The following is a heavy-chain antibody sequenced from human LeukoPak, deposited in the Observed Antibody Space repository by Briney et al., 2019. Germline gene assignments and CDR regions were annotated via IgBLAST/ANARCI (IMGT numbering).Heavy chain of an antibody. V-gene: IGHV4-39*06. CDR2: INHSGST. Sequence: PSETLSLTCTVSGGSISSGSYYWSWIRQPPGKGLEWIGEINHSGSTNYNPSLKSRVTISVDTSKNQFPLKLSSVTAADTAVYYCARPGTMVRGVRRVGRYFDYWGQGTLVTVSS. CDR1: GGSISSGSYY. D-gene: IGHD3-10*01. J-gene: IGHJ4*02. CDR3: ARPGTMVRGVRRVGRYFDY.